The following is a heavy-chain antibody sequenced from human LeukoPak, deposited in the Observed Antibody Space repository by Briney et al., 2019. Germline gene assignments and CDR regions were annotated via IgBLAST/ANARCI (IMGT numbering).Heavy chain of an antibody. CDR2: ISWNSGSV. CDR3: AAGNSYCSGGSCYS. J-gene: IGHJ4*02. Sequence: GGSLRLSCAASGFTFDDYAMHWARQAPGKGLEWVSGISWNSGSVGYADSVKGRFTISRDNAKNSLYLQMNSPRAEDTALYYCAAGNSYCSGGSCYSWGQGTLVTVSS. V-gene: IGHV3-9*01. CDR1: GFTFDDYA. D-gene: IGHD2-15*01.